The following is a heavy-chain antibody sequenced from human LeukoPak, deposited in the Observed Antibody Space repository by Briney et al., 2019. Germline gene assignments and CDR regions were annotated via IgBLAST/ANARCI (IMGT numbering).Heavy chain of an antibody. V-gene: IGHV3-64D*09. D-gene: IGHD2-21*01. J-gene: IGHJ4*02. CDR2: ISNDGSRS. CDR1: GFTFSAYA. CDR3: VKITSVTGGDC. Sequence: GGSLRLSCSASGFTFSAYAMYWVRQAPGKGLEYVSGISNDGSRSFYADSVKGRFTISRDNSKNTLYLQVSSLRAEDTALYYCVKITSVTGGDCWGQGTRLTVSS.